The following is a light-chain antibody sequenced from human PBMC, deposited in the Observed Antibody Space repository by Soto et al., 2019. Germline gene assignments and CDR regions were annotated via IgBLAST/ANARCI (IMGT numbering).Light chain of an antibody. CDR1: QSVLSSSNNKNY. CDR3: QQYYSAPYT. J-gene: IGKJ2*01. CDR2: WAS. Sequence: DIVMTQSPDSLAVSLGERATINCKSSQSVLSSSNNKNYLAWYQQKPGQPPKLLIYWASTRESGVPDRLSGSGSGRDFTLTISRLQAEDVAVYYCQQYYSAPYTFGQGTKLEIK. V-gene: IGKV4-1*01.